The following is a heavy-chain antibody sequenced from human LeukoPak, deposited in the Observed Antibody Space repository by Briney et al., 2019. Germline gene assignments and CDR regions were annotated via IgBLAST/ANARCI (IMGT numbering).Heavy chain of an antibody. Sequence: GGSLRLSCAASGFTFSVYSMNWVRQAPGKGLEWVAVIWYDGTNKYYADSVKGRFTISRDNSKNTLYLQMNSLSAEDTAVYYCARRDGYDFDYWGQGTLVTVSS. D-gene: IGHD5-24*01. V-gene: IGHV3-33*08. J-gene: IGHJ4*02. CDR3: ARRDGYDFDY. CDR1: GFTFSVYS. CDR2: IWYDGTNK.